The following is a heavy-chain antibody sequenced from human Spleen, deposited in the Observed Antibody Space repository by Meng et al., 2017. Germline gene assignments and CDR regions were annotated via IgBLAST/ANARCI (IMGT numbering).Heavy chain of an antibody. D-gene: IGHD4-11*01. CDR1: GGSFSDYY. CDR3: ARGPTTMAHDFDY. J-gene: IGHJ4*02. Sequence: QVQLQQWSAGLLKPSETLSLTCVVSGGSFSDYYWSWIRQPPGKGLEWIGESNHSGSTNYNPSLESRATISVDTSQNNLSLKLSSVTAADSAVYYCARGPTTMAHDFDYWGQGTLVTVSS. CDR2: SNHSGST. V-gene: IGHV4-34*01.